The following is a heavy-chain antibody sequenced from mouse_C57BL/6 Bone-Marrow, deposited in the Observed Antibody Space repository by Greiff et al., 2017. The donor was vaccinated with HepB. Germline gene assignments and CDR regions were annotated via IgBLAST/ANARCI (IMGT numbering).Heavy chain of an antibody. D-gene: IGHD1-1*01. Sequence: EVHLVESGEGLVKPGGSLKLSCAASGFTFSSYAMSWVRQTPEKRLEWVAYISSGGDYIYYADTVKGRFTISRDNARNTLYLQMSSLKSEDTAMYYCTREPTYCYGSRAWFAYWGQKSLFTVSA. CDR3: TREPTYCYGSRAWFAY. J-gene: IGHJ3*01. CDR2: ISSGGDYI. V-gene: IGHV5-9-1*02. CDR1: GFTFSSYA.